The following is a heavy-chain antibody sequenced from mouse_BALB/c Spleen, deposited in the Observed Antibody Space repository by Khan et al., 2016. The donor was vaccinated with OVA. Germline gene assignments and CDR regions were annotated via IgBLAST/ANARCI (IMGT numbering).Heavy chain of an antibody. J-gene: IGHJ1*01. D-gene: IGHD1-1*02. CDR2: VNPNNGGN. Sequence: VQLQQSGPDLVKPGASMKISCKASGYSFTGYYIHWVKQSHGKSLEWIGRVNPNNGGNSYNQKFKGKAILTVDKSSNTVYLELRSLTSEDSAVYSCAIYHGYFDVWGAGTTVTVSS. CDR1: GYSFTGYY. CDR3: AIYHGYFDV. V-gene: IGHV1-34*01.